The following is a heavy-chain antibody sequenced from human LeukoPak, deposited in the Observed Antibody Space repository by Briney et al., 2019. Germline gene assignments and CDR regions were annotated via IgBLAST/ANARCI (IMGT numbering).Heavy chain of an antibody. CDR2: IYSGGGT. V-gene: IGHV3-53*01. J-gene: IGHJ6*02. CDR1: GFSVISHY. D-gene: IGHD3-10*01. CDR3: ARGRDYGSGIEDV. Sequence: PGGSLRLSCAASGFSVISHYMSWVRQAPGRGLEWVSVIYSGGGTYYADSVKGRFTISRDDSKNTLYLQMNSLRAEDTAVYYCARGRDYGSGIEDVWGQGTTVTVSS.